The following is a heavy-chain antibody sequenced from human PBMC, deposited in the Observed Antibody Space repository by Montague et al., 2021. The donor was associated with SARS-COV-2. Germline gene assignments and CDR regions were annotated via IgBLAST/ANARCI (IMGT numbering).Heavy chain of an antibody. Sequence: SETLSLTCTVSGGSITVSRYDWGWIRQPPGQGLGWIGSVHYTGTTTPTASLKSPLTISVDTSENSFSLKLMSVTASDTAVYYCARHRAYAGSFDIWGQGTMVTVSS. CDR2: VHYTGTT. CDR1: GGSITVSRYD. CDR3: ARHRAYAGSFDI. J-gene: IGHJ3*02. V-gene: IGHV4-39*01.